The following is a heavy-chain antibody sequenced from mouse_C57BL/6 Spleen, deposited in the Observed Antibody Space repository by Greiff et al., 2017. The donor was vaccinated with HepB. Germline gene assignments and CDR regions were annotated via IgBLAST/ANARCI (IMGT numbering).Heavy chain of an antibody. V-gene: IGHV5-17*01. CDR2: ISSGSSTI. J-gene: IGHJ2*01. Sequence: EVKLVESGGGLVKPGGSLKLSCAASGFTFSDYGMHWVRQAPEKGLEWVAYISSGSSTIYYADTVKGRFTISRDNAKNTLFLQMTSLRSEDTAMYYCARPGWLSYFDHWGQGTTLTGPS. CDR1: GFTFSDYG. D-gene: IGHD2-3*01. CDR3: ARPGWLSYFDH.